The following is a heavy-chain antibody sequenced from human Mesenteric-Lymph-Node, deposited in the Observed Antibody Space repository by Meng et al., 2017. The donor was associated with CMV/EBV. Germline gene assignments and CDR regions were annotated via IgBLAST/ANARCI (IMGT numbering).Heavy chain of an antibody. CDR1: GFTFSTYA. CDR3: VRAPNDYTSSTGWFDP. D-gene: IGHD4-11*01. CDR2: ISASAGTT. Sequence: LSLTCAASGFTFSTYAMSWVRQAPGKGLEWVSSISASAGTTDYADSVKGRFTISRDNAKNTLHLQMNSLRADDTAVYYCVRAPNDYTSSTGWFDPWGQGTLVTVSS. J-gene: IGHJ5*02. V-gene: IGHV3-23*01.